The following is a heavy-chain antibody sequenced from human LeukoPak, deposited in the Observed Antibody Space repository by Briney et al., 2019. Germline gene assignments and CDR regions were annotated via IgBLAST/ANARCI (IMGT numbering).Heavy chain of an antibody. CDR1: DGSISSNNYY. Sequence: SETLSLTCTVSDGSISSNNYYWAWIRQPPGKGLEWIGSHFYSGRTYYNPSLKSRVTISVDTSKNQFFLRLNSVTAADTALYHCARHLAVAGTSYNWFDCWGQGTQVTVSS. D-gene: IGHD6-19*01. CDR2: HFYSGRT. J-gene: IGHJ5*01. CDR3: ARHLAVAGTSYNWFDC. V-gene: IGHV4-39*01.